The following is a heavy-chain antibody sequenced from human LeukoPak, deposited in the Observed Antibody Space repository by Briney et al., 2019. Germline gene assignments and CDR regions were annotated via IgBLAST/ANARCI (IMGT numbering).Heavy chain of an antibody. V-gene: IGHV3-21*06. CDR2: ISSSSRYI. CDR1: GFTFSSYS. D-gene: IGHD6-19*01. J-gene: IGHJ4*02. Sequence: GGSLRLSCAPSGFTFSSYSMNWVRQAPGKGLEWVSSISSSSRYIYYADSVKGRFTISRDNAKNSLYLQMNSLRAEDTAVYYCAREDIRLDYFDYWGQGTLVTVSS. CDR3: AREDIRLDYFDY.